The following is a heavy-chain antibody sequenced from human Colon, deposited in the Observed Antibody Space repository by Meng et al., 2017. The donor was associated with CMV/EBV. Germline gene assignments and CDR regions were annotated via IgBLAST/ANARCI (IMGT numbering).Heavy chain of an antibody. CDR1: GFSLSTSV. CDR3: AKESGTSSRAGYFAY. CDR2: INTDGRST. V-gene: IGHV3-64*02. Sequence: SGFSLSTSVMRWVRQAPGEGLEFVSAINTDGRSTHYADSVKDRFIISKDDSKSTLDLQMGSLRAEDTAMYYCAKESGTSSRAGYFAYWGQGTLVTVSS. D-gene: IGHD1-26*01. J-gene: IGHJ4*02.